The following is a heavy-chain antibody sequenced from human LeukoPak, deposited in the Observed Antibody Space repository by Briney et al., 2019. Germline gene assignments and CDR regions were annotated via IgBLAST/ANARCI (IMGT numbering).Heavy chain of an antibody. Sequence: SETLSLTCVVYGGSFSGYYWSWIRQPPGKGLEWIGEINESGSTNYNPSLKSRVTISVDTSKNQFSLKLSSVTAADTAVYYCASYSNYVGVYYYGMDVWGQGTTVTVSS. D-gene: IGHD4-11*01. V-gene: IGHV4-34*01. CDR3: ASYSNYVGVYYYGMDV. CDR2: INESGST. J-gene: IGHJ6*02. CDR1: GGSFSGYY.